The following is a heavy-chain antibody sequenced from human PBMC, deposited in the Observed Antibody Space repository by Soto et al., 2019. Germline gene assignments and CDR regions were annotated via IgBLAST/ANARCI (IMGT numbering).Heavy chain of an antibody. CDR1: GFSLTTGGVG. V-gene: IGHV2-5*01. Sequence: SGPTLVNPTQTLTLTCTFSGFSLTTGGVGVGWIRQPPGRSLEWLAVIYWNDDRRRSPSLENRLTITKDTSKNQVVLTMTNMDPVDTATYYCVYRRASWDYHGLDVWGQGTPVTVSS. J-gene: IGHJ6*02. CDR3: VYRRASWDYHGLDV. CDR2: IYWNDDR. D-gene: IGHD2-21*01.